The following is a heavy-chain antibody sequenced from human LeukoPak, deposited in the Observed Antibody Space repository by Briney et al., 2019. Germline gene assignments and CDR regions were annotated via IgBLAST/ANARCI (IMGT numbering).Heavy chain of an antibody. D-gene: IGHD2-2*01. V-gene: IGHV3-23*01. CDR3: AKVVIKVGYFDY. Sequence: SGGSLRLSCAASGFTFSSYAMSWVRQAPGKGLGWVSAISGSGGSTYYADSVKGRFTISRDNSKNTLYLQMNSLRAEDTAVYYCAKVVIKVGYFDYWGQGTLVTVSS. CDR2: ISGSGGST. CDR1: GFTFSSYA. J-gene: IGHJ4*02.